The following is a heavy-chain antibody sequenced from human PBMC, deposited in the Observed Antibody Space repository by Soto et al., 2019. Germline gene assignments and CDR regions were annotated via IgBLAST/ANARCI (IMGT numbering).Heavy chain of an antibody. J-gene: IGHJ6*02. CDR3: ARGFKLRGSSWSDSYYYYYGMDV. CDR2: INHSGST. D-gene: IGHD6-13*01. Sequence: SVTLGITCAVDGGSFSGYYWGWIRQPPGKGLGGIGEINHSGSTNYNPSRKSRVTISVDTSKNQFSLKLSSVTVADTAVYYCARGFKLRGSSWSDSYYYYYGMDVWGQGTTVTVSS. CDR1: GGSFSGYY. V-gene: IGHV4-34*01.